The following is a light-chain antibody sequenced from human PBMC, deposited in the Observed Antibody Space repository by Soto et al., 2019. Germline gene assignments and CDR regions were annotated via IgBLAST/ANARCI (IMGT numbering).Light chain of an antibody. CDR1: QSISNW. CDR2: DAS. CDR3: QQYKSYSYT. Sequence: DIQMTQSPSILSAPVGDRVTITCRASQSISNWLAWYQQKPGRAPKVLIYDASSLQSGVPSRFSGSGSGTEFTLTISSLQPDDIATYYCQQYKSYSYTFGQGTNLEI. J-gene: IGKJ2*01. V-gene: IGKV1-5*01.